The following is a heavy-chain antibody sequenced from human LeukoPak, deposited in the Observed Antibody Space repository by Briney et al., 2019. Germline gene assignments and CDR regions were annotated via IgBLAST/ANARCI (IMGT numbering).Heavy chain of an antibody. CDR2: INGDGSST. CDR1: GFTFSSYW. J-gene: IGHJ4*02. D-gene: IGHD3-22*01. Sequence: GGSLRLSCAASGFTFSSYWVHWVRQAPGKGLVWVSRINGDGSSTSYADSVKGRFTISRDNAKNTLYLQMNSLRAEDTAVYYCARDQVPWYYYDSSGTNAPDYWGQGTLVTVSS. V-gene: IGHV3-74*01. CDR3: ARDQVPWYYYDSSGTNAPDY.